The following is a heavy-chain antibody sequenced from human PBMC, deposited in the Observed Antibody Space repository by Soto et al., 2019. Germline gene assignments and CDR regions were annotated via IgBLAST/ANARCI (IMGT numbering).Heavy chain of an antibody. CDR3: ARPPRGSYSWFDP. CDR2: IIPIFGTA. V-gene: IGHV1-69*13. J-gene: IGHJ5*02. D-gene: IGHD1-26*01. CDR1: GGTFSSYA. Sequence: SVKVSCKASGGTFSSYAISWVRQAPGQGLEWMGGIIPIFGTANYAQKFQGRVTITADESTSTAYMELRSLRSDDTAVYYCARPPRGSYSWFDPWGQGTLVTVSS.